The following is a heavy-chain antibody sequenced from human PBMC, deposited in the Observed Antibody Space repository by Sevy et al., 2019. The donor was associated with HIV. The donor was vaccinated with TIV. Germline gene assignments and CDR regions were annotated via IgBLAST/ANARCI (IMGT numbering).Heavy chain of an antibody. CDR1: GFTFSSHW. CDR3: ARDTGGIGMDV. V-gene: IGHV3-7*01. Sequence: GGSLRLSCAVSGFTFSSHWMSWVRQAPGKGLEWVANINQDGNNKYYVDSVKGRFTISRVNAKNSLSLQMNSLRAEDTAVYYCARDTGGIGMDVWGQGTTVTVSS. J-gene: IGHJ6*02. D-gene: IGHD6-13*01. CDR2: INQDGNNK.